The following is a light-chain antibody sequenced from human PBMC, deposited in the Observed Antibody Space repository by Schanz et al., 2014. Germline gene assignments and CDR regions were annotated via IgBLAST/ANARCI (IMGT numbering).Light chain of an antibody. CDR2: DVS. J-gene: IGLJ3*02. Sequence: QSALTQPASVSGSPGQSITISCAGTYSDIGAYNYVSWYQHHPGKVPKVMIYDVSNRPSGVSNRFSGSKSGNTASLTISGLQAEDEADYFCSSYSSNSIWVFGGGTKLTV. CDR3: SSYSSNSIWV. CDR1: YSDIGAYNY. V-gene: IGLV2-14*03.